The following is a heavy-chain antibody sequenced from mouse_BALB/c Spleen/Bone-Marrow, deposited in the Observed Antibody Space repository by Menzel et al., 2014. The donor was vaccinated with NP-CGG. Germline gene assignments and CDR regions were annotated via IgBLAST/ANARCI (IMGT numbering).Heavy chain of an antibody. Sequence: VQVVQSGAELVRPGTSVKLSCKASGYTFTSYWIHWAKQRPGQGLEWIGNIYPSDSYTNYNQKFKDKATLTVDKSSSTAYMQLSSTTSEDSAVYYCTRRKGNYAFAYWGQGTLVTVTA. V-gene: IGHV1-69*02. J-gene: IGHJ3*01. CDR1: GYTFTSYW. CDR2: IYPSDSYT. D-gene: IGHD2-1*01. CDR3: TRRKGNYAFAY.